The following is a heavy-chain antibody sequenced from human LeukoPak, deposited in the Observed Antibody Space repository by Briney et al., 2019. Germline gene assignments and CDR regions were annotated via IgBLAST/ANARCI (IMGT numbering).Heavy chain of an antibody. CDR1: GYTFTTYA. CDR3: ARRKSGYAVDD. D-gene: IGHD5-12*01. V-gene: IGHV7-4-1*02. J-gene: IGHJ4*02. CDR2: INTNTGNP. Sequence: GASVKVSCKASGYTFTTYAMNWVRQAPGQGLEWMGWINTNTGNPTYAQGFTGRFVFSLDTSVSTAYLEISGLKAEDTAVYYCARRKSGYAVDDWGQGTLVTVSS.